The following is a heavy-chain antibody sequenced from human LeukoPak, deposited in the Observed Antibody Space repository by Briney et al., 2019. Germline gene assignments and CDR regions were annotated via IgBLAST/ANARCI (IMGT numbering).Heavy chain of an antibody. Sequence: GGSLRLSCAASGFTFSSYAMSWVRQAPGKGLEWVSAISGSGGSTDYADSVKGRFTISRDNAKNTLDLEMNSLRAEDTAVSYCAKAGYGHTTGRFDYWGQGTLVTVSS. CDR2: ISGSGGST. D-gene: IGHD4-17*01. CDR1: GFTFSSYA. CDR3: AKAGYGHTTGRFDY. J-gene: IGHJ4*02. V-gene: IGHV3-23*01.